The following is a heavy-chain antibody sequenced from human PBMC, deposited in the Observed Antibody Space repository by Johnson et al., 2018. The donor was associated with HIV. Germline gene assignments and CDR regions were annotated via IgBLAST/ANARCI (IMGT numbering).Heavy chain of an antibody. CDR1: GFTFSNYA. J-gene: IGHJ3*02. Sequence: QVQLVESGGGVVQPGRSLRLSCVGSGFTFSNYALHCVRQAPGKGLEWVAVISYDGSNKYYADSVKGRFTISRDNSKNRLYLQMISLRAEDTAVYYCARVEGGSSSNAFDIWGQGTMVTVSS. D-gene: IGHD6-13*01. V-gene: IGHV3-30-3*01. CDR3: ARVEGGSSSNAFDI. CDR2: ISYDGSNK.